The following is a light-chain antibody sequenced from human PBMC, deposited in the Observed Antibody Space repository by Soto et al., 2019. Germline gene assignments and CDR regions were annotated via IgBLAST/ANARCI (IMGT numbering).Light chain of an antibody. CDR2: DAS. J-gene: IGKJ1*01. CDR1: QSISNW. Sequence: DIQMTQSPSTLPASVGDRVTIPCRASQSISNWLAWYQQKPGEAPKLLIYDASALPRGVPSRFSGSGSGTKFTLTIASLQPDDFATYYCQQYETFSGTFGPGTKVHIK. V-gene: IGKV1-5*01. CDR3: QQYETFSGT.